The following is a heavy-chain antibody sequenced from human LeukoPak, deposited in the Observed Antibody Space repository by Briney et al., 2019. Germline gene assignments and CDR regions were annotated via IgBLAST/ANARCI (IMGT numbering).Heavy chain of an antibody. J-gene: IGHJ4*02. D-gene: IGHD6-6*01. CDR2: IMSSGGTT. CDR1: GFTFSSYA. Sequence: GGSLRLSCAASGFTFSSYAMTWVRRAPGKGLEWASTIMSSGGTTYYADSVKGRFTISRDNSRNTLYLQMNSLRAEDTAVYYCAKWDLEYSTSYIDYWGQGTLVTVSS. CDR3: AKWDLEYSTSYIDY. V-gene: IGHV3-23*01.